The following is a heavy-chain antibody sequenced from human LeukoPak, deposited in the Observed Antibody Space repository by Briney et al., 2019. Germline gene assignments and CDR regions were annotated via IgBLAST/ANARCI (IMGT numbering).Heavy chain of an antibody. CDR1: GFSFSDFE. V-gene: IGHV3-48*03. CDR2: TSSSGVTI. Sequence: GGSLRLSCAASGFSFSDFEMNWVRQAPGKGLEWLSYTSSSGVTIYYADSVKGRFTISRDNAKNSLYLQMNSLRADDTAVYYCAREGNSGRYYFDYLLQARIVTVSS. CDR3: AREGNSGRYYFDY. J-gene: IGHJ4*02. D-gene: IGHD6-19*01.